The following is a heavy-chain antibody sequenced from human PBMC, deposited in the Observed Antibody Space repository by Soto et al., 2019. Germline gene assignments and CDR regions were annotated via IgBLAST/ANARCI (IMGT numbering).Heavy chain of an antibody. Sequence: GGSLRLSCAASGFTFSSYGMHWVRQAPGKGLEWVAVISYDGSNKYYADSVKGRFTISRDNSKNTLYLQMNSLRAEDTAVYYCAKDLDSSGSGGYWGQGTLVTVSS. V-gene: IGHV3-30*18. CDR3: AKDLDSSGSGGY. J-gene: IGHJ4*02. CDR1: GFTFSSYG. CDR2: ISYDGSNK. D-gene: IGHD3-22*01.